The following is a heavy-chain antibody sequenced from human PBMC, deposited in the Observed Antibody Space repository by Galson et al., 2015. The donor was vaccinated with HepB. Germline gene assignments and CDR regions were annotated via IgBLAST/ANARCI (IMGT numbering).Heavy chain of an antibody. D-gene: IGHD6-19*01. Sequence: SVKVSCKASGGTFSSYAISWVRQAPGQGLEWMGGIIPIFGTANYAQKFQGRVTITADESTSTAYMELSSLRSEDTAVYYCARGTKYSSGWGQRFDYWGQGTLVTVSS. CDR1: GGTFSSYA. CDR3: ARGTKYSSGWGQRFDY. CDR2: IIPIFGTA. J-gene: IGHJ4*02. V-gene: IGHV1-69*13.